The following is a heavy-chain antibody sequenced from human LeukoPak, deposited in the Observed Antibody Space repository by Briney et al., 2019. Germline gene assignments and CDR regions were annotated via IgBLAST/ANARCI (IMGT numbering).Heavy chain of an antibody. J-gene: IGHJ4*02. CDR3: ARFATGGLYYFDY. Sequence: SETLSLTCTVSGYSISNGYYWGWIRRPPGKGLEWIGTMYHSGNSYYNPSPQSRVTISVDTSKNQFSLKLISVTAADTAVYYCARFATGGLYYFDYWGQGTLVIVSS. CDR2: MYHSGNS. D-gene: IGHD6-19*01. CDR1: GYSISNGYY. V-gene: IGHV4-38-2*02.